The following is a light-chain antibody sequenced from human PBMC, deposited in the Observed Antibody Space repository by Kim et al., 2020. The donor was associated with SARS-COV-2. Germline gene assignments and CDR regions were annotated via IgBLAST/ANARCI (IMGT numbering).Light chain of an antibody. Sequence: SPGESATLSCRASQSVSSYLAWYQQKPGQAPRLLIYDASNRATGIPARFSGSGSGTDFTLTISSLEPEDFAVYYCQQRSNWPPFTFGPGTKVDIK. CDR2: DAS. CDR1: QSVSSY. J-gene: IGKJ3*01. V-gene: IGKV3-11*01. CDR3: QQRSNWPPFT.